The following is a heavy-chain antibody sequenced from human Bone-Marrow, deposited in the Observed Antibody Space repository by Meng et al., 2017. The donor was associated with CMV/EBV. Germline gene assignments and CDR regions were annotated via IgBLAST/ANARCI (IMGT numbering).Heavy chain of an antibody. Sequence: GESLKISCAASGFTFSRYWMSWVRQAPGKGLEWVANIKQDGSEKYYVDSVKGRFTISRDNAKNLVYLQMNSLRAEDTAVYYCARDREDGYNLEYYGMDVWGQGTLVTVSS. D-gene: IGHD5-24*01. CDR1: GFTFSRYW. CDR2: IKQDGSEK. J-gene: IGHJ6*02. CDR3: ARDREDGYNLEYYGMDV. V-gene: IGHV3-7*01.